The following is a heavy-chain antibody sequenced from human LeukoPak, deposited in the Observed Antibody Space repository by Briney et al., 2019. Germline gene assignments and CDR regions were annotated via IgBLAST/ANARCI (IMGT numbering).Heavy chain of an antibody. D-gene: IGHD3-10*01. Sequence: GGSLRLSCVVSGFTFNNHAMSWVRQAPGKGLEWVSAISGSGDNTFYAGSVRGRFTISRDNSKNTLYLQMDSLRAEDTAIYYCTKDFRGSGYFFDYWGQGTPVTVSS. CDR1: GFTFNNHA. V-gene: IGHV3-23*01. CDR2: ISGSGDNT. CDR3: TKDFRGSGYFFDY. J-gene: IGHJ4*02.